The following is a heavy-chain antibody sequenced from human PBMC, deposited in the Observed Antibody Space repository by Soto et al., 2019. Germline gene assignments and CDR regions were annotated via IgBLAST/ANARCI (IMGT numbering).Heavy chain of an antibody. CDR2: IYPGDSDT. CDR3: ARRNYEYWFDP. Sequence: GEAQTSSGEGCVWSFSRYWCGSVRQMPGKGLEWMGIIYPGDSDTRYSPSFQGQVTISADKSISTAYLQWSSLKASDTALYYCARRNYEYWFDPWGQGTLVTVSS. J-gene: IGHJ5*02. V-gene: IGHV5-51*01. D-gene: IGHD1-7*01. CDR1: VWSFSRYW.